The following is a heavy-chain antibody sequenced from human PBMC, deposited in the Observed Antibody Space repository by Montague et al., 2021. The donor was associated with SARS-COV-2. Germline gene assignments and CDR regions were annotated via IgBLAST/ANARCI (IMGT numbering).Heavy chain of an antibody. CDR2: TYYRSKWYN. CDR1: GDSVSSNRAA. Sequence: CAISGDSVSSNRAAWSWIRQAPSRGLEWLGRTYYRSKWYNDYAVSVKSRITINPDTSKNQFPLQLNSVTPEDTAVYYCARGGSWLYYFDYWGQGTLVTVSS. V-gene: IGHV6-1*01. D-gene: IGHD6-13*01. CDR3: ARGGSWLYYFDY. J-gene: IGHJ4*02.